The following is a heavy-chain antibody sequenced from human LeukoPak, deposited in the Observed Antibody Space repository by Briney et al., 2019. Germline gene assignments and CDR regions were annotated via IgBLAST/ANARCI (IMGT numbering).Heavy chain of an antibody. CDR3: ARDGTGSNSGWYIH. CDR1: GFTFSSHG. CDR2: IWYDGSNK. Sequence: GGTLRLSCAASGFTFSSHGMHWVRQAPGKGLEWVAVIWYDGSNKYYADSMKGRFTISRDNYKNTLYLQMISLRAEDTAVYYCARDGTGSNSGWYIHWGQGALVTVSS. V-gene: IGHV3-33*08. D-gene: IGHD6-19*01. J-gene: IGHJ4*02.